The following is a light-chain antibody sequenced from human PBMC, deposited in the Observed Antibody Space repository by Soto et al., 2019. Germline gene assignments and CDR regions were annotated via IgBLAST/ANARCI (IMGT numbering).Light chain of an antibody. CDR1: QSVSTD. CDR3: HQYHDWPRFT. Sequence: EIVMTQSPATLSVSPGERATLSCRASQSVSTDLAWYQQKPGQAPRRLIYGASTRATGIPARFSGSGSGTEFTLTINSRQSEDLAIYYCHQYHDWPRFTFGPGTKVEIK. J-gene: IGKJ3*01. V-gene: IGKV3-15*01. CDR2: GAS.